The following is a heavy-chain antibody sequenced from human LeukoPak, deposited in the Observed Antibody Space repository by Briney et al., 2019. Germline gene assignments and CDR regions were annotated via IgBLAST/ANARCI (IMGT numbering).Heavy chain of an antibody. J-gene: IGHJ5*02. Sequence: SETLSLTCAVYGGSFSGYYWSWIRQPPGKGLEWIGEINHSGSTNYNPSLKSRVTISVDTSKNQFSLKLSSVTAADTAVYYCARVPDYYDSSGYPLIPWFDPWGQGTLVTVSS. CDR2: INHSGST. V-gene: IGHV4-34*01. CDR3: ARVPDYYDSSGYPLIPWFDP. D-gene: IGHD3-22*01. CDR1: GGSFSGYY.